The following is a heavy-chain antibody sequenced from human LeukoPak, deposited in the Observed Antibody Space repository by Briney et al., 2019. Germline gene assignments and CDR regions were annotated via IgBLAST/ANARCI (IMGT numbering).Heavy chain of an antibody. D-gene: IGHD4-23*01. J-gene: IGHJ4*02. CDR1: GVSISSYY. V-gene: IGHV4-59*01. Sequence: PSETLSLTCTVSGVSISSYYWSWIRQPPGKGLEWIGYIYYSGSTNYNPSLKSRVTISVDTSKNQFSLKLSSVTAADTAVYYCARIEDYGGNSVNYWGRGTLVTVSS. CDR3: ARIEDYGGNSVNY. CDR2: IYYSGST.